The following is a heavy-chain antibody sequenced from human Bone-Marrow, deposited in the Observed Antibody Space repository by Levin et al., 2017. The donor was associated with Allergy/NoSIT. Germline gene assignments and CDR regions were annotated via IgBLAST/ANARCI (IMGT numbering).Heavy chain of an antibody. CDR2: IKSETNGGTT. V-gene: IGHV3-15*01. Sequence: GGSLRLSCAASGFTFNNAWMSWVRQAPGKGLEWVGRIKSETNGGTTDYAAPVKGRFTISRDDSANTLYLQMNSLKTEDTAVYYCTTAHTTSRDWWGQGTLVTVSS. D-gene: IGHD2-2*01. J-gene: IGHJ4*01. CDR1: GFTFNNAW. CDR3: TTAHTTSRDW.